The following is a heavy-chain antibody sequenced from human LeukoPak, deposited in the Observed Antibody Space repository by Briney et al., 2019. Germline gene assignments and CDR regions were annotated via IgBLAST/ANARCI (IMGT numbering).Heavy chain of an antibody. CDR1: GYTFTTYA. J-gene: IGHJ4*02. V-gene: IGHV1-3*01. D-gene: IGHD6-13*01. CDR3: ARDPIGSRWPYYFDY. Sequence: ASVKVSCKASGYTFTTYAMHWVRQAPGQRLEWMGWINAGNGNTKYSQKFQDRVTITRDTSASTAYMELSSLRSEDTAVYYCARDPIGSRWPYYFDYWGQGTLVTVSS. CDR2: INAGNGNT.